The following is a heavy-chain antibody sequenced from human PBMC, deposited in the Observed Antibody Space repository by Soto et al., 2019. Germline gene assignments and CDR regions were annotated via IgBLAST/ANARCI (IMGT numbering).Heavy chain of an antibody. CDR3: ARYTYTSRYSYYGMDV. J-gene: IGHJ6*02. D-gene: IGHD6-13*01. CDR2: VRSKAYGGTT. CDR1: GFTFGDYA. V-gene: IGHV3-49*03. Sequence: GGSLRLSCTTSGFTFGDYAMCWFRQAPGKGLEWVGVVRSKAYGGTTDYAASVKGRFDISRDDSKSVAYLQLNSVTTEDTAVYFCARYTYTSRYSYYGMDVWGQGTTVTVSS.